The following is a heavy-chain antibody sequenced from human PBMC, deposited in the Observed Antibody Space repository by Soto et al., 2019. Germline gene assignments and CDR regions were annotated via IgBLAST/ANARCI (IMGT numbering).Heavy chain of an antibody. V-gene: IGHV3-23*01. CDR3: VRGPIVVVVAATDNWFDP. D-gene: IGHD2-15*01. CDR1: GFTFSSYA. J-gene: IGHJ5*02. Sequence: PGESLKISCAASGFTFSSYAMSWVRQAPGKGLEWVSAISGSGGSTYYADSVKGRFTISRDNSKNTLYLQMNSLRAEDTAVYYCVRGPIVVVVAATDNWFDPWGQGTLVTVSS. CDR2: ISGSGGST.